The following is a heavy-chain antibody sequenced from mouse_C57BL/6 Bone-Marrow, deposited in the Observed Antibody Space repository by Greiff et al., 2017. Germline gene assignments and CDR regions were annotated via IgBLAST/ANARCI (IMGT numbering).Heavy chain of an antibody. CDR3: ASPLYSNEQRFAY. Sequence: EVNVVESGGDLVKPGGSLKLSCAASGFTFSSYGMSWVRQTPDKRLEWVATISSGGSYTYYPDSVKGRFTISRNNAKNTLYLQMSSLKSRDTAMYYCASPLYSNEQRFAYWGQGTLVTVSA. V-gene: IGHV5-6*01. CDR1: GFTFSSYG. CDR2: ISSGGSYT. J-gene: IGHJ3*01. D-gene: IGHD2-5*01.